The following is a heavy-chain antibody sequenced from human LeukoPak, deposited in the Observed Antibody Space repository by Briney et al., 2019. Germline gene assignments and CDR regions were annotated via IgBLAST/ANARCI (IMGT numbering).Heavy chain of an antibody. CDR1: GFTVSSSY. J-gene: IGHJ6*02. Sequence: PGGSLRLSCAASGFTVSSSYMTWVRQAPGKGLEWVSIIYSGGTTNYADSVKGRFTISRDNSKNTLSLQMNSLRAEDTAVYYCARDRGTAVYCYYGMDVWGQGTTVTVSS. CDR3: ARDRGTAVYCYYGMDV. V-gene: IGHV3-66*02. D-gene: IGHD3-10*01. CDR2: IYSGGTT.